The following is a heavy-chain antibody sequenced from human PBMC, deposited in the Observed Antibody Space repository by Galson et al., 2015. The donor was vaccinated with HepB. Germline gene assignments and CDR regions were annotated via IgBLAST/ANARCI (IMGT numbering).Heavy chain of an antibody. Sequence: SLRLSCAASGFTFSGSAIHWVRQAPGKGPEWVGRIRSKGNDYATAYVESLKGRFTISRVDSRNMAYLHMKSLKTEDTAVYYCTRMGDFSGYSSKWGQGTLVTVSS. CDR3: TRMGDFSGYSSK. D-gene: IGHD5-12*01. CDR2: IRSKGNDYAT. CDR1: GFTFSGSA. V-gene: IGHV3-73*01. J-gene: IGHJ4*02.